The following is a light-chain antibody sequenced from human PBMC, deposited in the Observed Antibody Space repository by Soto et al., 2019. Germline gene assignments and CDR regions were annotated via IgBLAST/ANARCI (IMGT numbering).Light chain of an antibody. CDR2: AAS. V-gene: IGKV1-17*01. CDR1: QGIRND. J-gene: IGKJ1*01. CDR3: LQHSTYPLT. Sequence: DIQMTQFPSSLSASVGDRVTITCRASQGIRNDLGWYQQKPGKAPKRLIYAASSLQNGVSSRFSGSGSGTEFTLAISSLQPEDSATFCCLQHSTYPLTFGQGTKVEIQ.